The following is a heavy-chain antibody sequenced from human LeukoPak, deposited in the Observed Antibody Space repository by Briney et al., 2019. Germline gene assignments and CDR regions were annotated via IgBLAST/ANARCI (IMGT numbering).Heavy chain of an antibody. V-gene: IGHV3-9*01. Sequence: GGSLRLSCAASGFTFDDYAMHWVRQAPGKGLEWVSGISWNSGSIGYADSVKGRFTISRDNAKNSLYLQMNSLRAEDTALYYCGRVGSYGAFDYWGQGIMVTVSS. CDR3: GRVGSYGAFDY. CDR2: ISWNSGSI. CDR1: GFTFDDYA. D-gene: IGHD3-16*01. J-gene: IGHJ4*02.